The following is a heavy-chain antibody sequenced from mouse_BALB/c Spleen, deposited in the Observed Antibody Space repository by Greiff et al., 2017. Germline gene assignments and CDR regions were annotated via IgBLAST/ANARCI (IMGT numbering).Heavy chain of an antibody. D-gene: IGHD1-1*01. V-gene: IGHV14-3*02. J-gene: IGHJ4*01. CDR2: IDPANGNT. CDR3: ATPLYYGSSYAMDY. Sequence: EVKLVESGAELVKPGASVKLSCTASGFNIKDTYMHWVKQRPEQGLEWIGRIDPANGNTKYDPKFQGKATITADTSSNTAYLQLSSLTSEDTAVYYCATPLYYGSSYAMDYWGQGTSVTVSS. CDR1: GFNIKDTY.